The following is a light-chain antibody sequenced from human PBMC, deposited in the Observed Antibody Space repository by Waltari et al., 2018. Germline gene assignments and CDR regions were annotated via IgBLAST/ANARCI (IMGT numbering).Light chain of an antibody. CDR1: QSISTS. CDR3: QQYSSYSWT. J-gene: IGKJ1*01. V-gene: IGKV1-5*03. Sequence: DIQMTQSPSTLSASAVDRVTITCRASQSISTSLAWYHQKPGNAPKLLIYKASTLDSGVPSRFSGSGAGTEFTLTISSLQPDDFATYYCQQYSSYSWTFGQGTKVEIK. CDR2: KAS.